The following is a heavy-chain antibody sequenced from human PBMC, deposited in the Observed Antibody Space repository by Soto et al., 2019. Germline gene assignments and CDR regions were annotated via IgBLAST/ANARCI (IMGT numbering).Heavy chain of an antibody. D-gene: IGHD2-15*01. CDR2: ISGSGGST. CDR1: GFTFSSYA. Sequence: GGSLRLSCAASGFTFSSYAMSWVRQAPGKGLEWVSAISGSGGSTYYADSVKGRFTISRDNSKNTLYLQMNSLRAEDTAVYYCAKAKEDIVVVVAATPVYYYGMDVWGQGTTVTVSS. V-gene: IGHV3-23*01. J-gene: IGHJ6*02. CDR3: AKAKEDIVVVVAATPVYYYGMDV.